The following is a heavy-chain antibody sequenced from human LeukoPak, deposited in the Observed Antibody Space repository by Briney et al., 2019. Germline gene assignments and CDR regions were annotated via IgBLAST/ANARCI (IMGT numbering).Heavy chain of an antibody. CDR3: ARDGPGDGYNLGFDY. Sequence: GGSLRLSCAASGFTFSSYSMNWVRQAPGKGLEWVSYISSSSSTIYYADSVKGRFTISRDNDKNSLYLQMNSLRAEDTAVYYCARDGPGDGYNLGFDYWGQGTLGTVSA. CDR2: ISSSSSTI. J-gene: IGHJ4*02. D-gene: IGHD5-24*01. CDR1: GFTFSSYS. V-gene: IGHV3-48*01.